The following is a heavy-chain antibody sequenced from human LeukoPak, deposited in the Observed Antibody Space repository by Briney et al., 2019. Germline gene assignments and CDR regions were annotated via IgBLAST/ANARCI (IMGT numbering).Heavy chain of an antibody. CDR2: SFHTGHT. D-gene: IGHD4-11*01. CDR3: AQVTKRGRFAP. J-gene: IGHJ5*02. Sequence: SSETLSLTCNVSGSSINSDSYWGWIRQPPGKGLEWIASSFHTGHTYKNPSLKSRLTTSVDTSKNQFSLKLRSVTVADTAIYYCAQVTKRGRFAPWGQGTLVTVSS. CDR1: GSSINSDSY. V-gene: IGHV4-38-2*02.